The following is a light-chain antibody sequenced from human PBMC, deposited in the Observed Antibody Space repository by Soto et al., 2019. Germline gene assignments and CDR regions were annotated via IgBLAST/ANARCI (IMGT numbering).Light chain of an antibody. V-gene: IGKV1-9*01. Sequence: IQLPKSPYFLSASVGDRVTITCRASQGINRFLAWYQQKPGKAPKLLIYAASTLQSGVPSRFSGSGSGTDFTLTISRLEPEDFAVYYCQQYGNSRGTFGQGTKVDIK. CDR1: QGINRF. J-gene: IGKJ1*01. CDR2: AAS. CDR3: QQYGNSRGT.